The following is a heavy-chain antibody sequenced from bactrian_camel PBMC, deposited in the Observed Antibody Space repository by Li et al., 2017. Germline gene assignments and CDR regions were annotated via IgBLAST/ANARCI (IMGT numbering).Heavy chain of an antibody. Sequence: VQLVESGGGLVQAGGSLRLSCAASGCASRPCNMDWYRQAPGREREKVAALTRDGYPGYAPSVKGRFAISRDRAKNTVSLQMNNLKPEDTAMYYCAARWEYGTPWCDPAYEYDHWGQETQVTVS. J-gene: IGHJ4*01. CDR2: LTRDGYP. D-gene: IGHD6*01. CDR1: GCASRPCN. CDR3: AARWEYGTPWCDPAYEYDH. V-gene: IGHV3S53*01.